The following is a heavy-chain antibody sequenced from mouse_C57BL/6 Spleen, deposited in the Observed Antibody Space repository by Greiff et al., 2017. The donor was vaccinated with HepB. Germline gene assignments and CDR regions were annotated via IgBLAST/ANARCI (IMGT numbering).Heavy chain of an antibody. D-gene: IGHD2-4*01. CDR1: GYTFTDYE. CDR2: IDPETGGT. CDR3: TRSDYDVRYFDY. V-gene: IGHV1-15*01. Sequence: QVQLQQSGAELVRPGASVTLSCKASGYTFTDYEMHWVKQTPVHGLEWIGAIDPETGGTAYNQKFKGKAILTADKSSSTAYRELRSLTSEDSAVYYCTRSDYDVRYFDYWGQGTTLTVSS. J-gene: IGHJ2*01.